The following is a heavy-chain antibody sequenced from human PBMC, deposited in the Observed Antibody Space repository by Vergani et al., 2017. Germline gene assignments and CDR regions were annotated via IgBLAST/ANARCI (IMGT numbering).Heavy chain of an antibody. CDR1: GFPFGDFA. D-gene: IGHD3-10*01. CDR3: VREFQYYYGKRGDF. CDR2: IKRKVYGGTT. J-gene: IGHJ4*02. V-gene: IGHV3-49*04. Sequence: EVQLVESGGTVVQPGRSLRLSCTGSGFPFGDFAMSWVRQAPGKGLEWVGFIKRKVYGGTTEYAASVRGRFTISRDDSKSVAYLQMNSLKTEDTGVYYCVREFQYYYGKRGDFWGQGTLVTVSS.